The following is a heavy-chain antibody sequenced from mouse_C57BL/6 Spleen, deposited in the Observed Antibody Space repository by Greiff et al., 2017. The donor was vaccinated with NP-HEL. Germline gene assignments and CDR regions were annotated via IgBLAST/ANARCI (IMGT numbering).Heavy chain of an antibody. Sequence: QVQLQQPGAELVRPGSSVKLSCKASGYTFTSYWMDWVKQRPGQGLEWIGNIYPSDSETHYNQKFKDKATLTVDKSSSTAYMQLSSLTSEDSAVYYCARETTVVGGFDYWGQGTTLTVSS. D-gene: IGHD1-1*01. CDR3: ARETTVVGGFDY. J-gene: IGHJ2*01. CDR1: GYTFTSYW. V-gene: IGHV1-61*01. CDR2: IYPSDSET.